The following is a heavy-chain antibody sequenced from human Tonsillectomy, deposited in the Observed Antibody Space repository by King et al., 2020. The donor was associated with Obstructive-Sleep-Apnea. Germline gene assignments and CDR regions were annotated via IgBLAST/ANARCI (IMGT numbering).Heavy chain of an antibody. J-gene: IGHJ5*02. D-gene: IGHD6-13*01. CDR1: CYSISSGYY. V-gene: IGHV4-38-2*02. Sequence: QLQESGPGLVKPSETLSLTCTVSCYSISSGYYWGWIRQPPGKGLEWSGCIYHSGSTYYNPSLKSRVTISVDTSKNQFSLKLSSVTAADTAVYYCARGHSSSWYDNWFDPWGQGTLVTVSS. CDR3: ARGHSSSWYDNWFDP. CDR2: IYHSGST.